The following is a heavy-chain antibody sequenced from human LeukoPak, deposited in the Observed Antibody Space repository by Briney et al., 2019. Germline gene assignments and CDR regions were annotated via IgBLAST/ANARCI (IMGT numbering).Heavy chain of an antibody. Sequence: SETLSLTCTVSGGSISTYYWSWIRQPPGKGLEWIGYIYYSGSTNYNPSLKSRVTISVDTSKNQFSLKLSSVTAADTAVYYCAKGYSSGWYVFDFWGQGTLVTVSS. CDR1: GGSISTYY. V-gene: IGHV4-59*08. D-gene: IGHD6-19*01. CDR2: IYYSGST. J-gene: IGHJ4*02. CDR3: AKGYSSGWYVFDF.